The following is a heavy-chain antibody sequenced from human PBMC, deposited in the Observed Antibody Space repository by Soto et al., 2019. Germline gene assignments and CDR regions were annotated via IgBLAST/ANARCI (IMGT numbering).Heavy chain of an antibody. CDR3: AHRPPYGGTHFDY. CDR1: GFSLSTTRVG. V-gene: IGHV2-5*02. Sequence: QITLKESGPTLVKPTQTLTLTCTFSGFSLSTTRVGVGWIRQPPGEALEWLALIYWDDDKPYSPSLKNRLTITKDTSKNQVVLSMTHMDPVDTAAYYCAHRPPYGGTHFDYWGQGTLVTVSS. J-gene: IGHJ4*02. D-gene: IGHD2-15*01. CDR2: IYWDDDK.